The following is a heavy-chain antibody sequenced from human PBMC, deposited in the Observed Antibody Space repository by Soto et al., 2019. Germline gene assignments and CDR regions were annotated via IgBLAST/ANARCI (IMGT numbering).Heavy chain of an antibody. CDR2: IYHTGTT. Sequence: SETLSLTCTVSGGSINSGGYSWTWVRHPPGKGLEWIGFIYHTGTTYYNPSLKSRVTISVERSKNRFSLKLNSVNAADTDVYYCARVLFNDTATTEIYTPFPTQRSFDL. J-gene: IGHJ2*01. CDR1: GGSINSGGYS. D-gene: IGHD4-17*01. V-gene: IGHV4-30-2*01. CDR3: ARVLFNDTATTEIYTPFPTQRSFDL.